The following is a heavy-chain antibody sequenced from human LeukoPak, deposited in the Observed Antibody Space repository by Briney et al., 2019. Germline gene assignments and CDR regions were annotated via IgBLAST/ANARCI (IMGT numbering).Heavy chain of an antibody. CDR3: ASGHGDYSYYFDY. CDR1: GGSFSGYY. D-gene: IGHD4-17*01. Sequence: PSEILSLTCAVYGGSFSGYYWSWIRQPPGKGLEWIGEINHSGSTNYNPSLRSRVTISVDTSKNQFSLKPSSVTAADTAVYYCASGHGDYSYYFDYWGQGTLVTVSS. J-gene: IGHJ4*02. CDR2: INHSGST. V-gene: IGHV4-34*01.